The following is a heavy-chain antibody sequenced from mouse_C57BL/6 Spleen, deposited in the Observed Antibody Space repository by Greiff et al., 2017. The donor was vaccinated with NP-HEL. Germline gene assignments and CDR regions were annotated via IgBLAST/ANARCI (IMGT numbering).Heavy chain of an antibody. CDR1: GFTFSDYG. CDR2: ISSGSSTI. J-gene: IGHJ4*01. V-gene: IGHV5-17*01. Sequence: EVRVVESGGGLVKPGGSLKLSCAASGFTFSDYGMHWVRQAPEKGLEWVAYISSGSSTIYYADTVKGRFTISRDNAKNTLFLQMTSLRSEDTAMYYCARGYYGSSYGYYYAMDYWGQGTSVTVSS. D-gene: IGHD1-1*01. CDR3: ARGYYGSSYGYYYAMDY.